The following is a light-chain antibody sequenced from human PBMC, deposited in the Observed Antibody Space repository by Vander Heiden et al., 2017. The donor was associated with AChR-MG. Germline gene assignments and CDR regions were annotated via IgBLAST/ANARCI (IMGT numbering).Light chain of an antibody. V-gene: IGKV1-39*01. CDR3: LQTSSSPLT. J-gene: IGKJ4*01. CDR1: QTISKY. Sequence: DIQMTQSPSSLSASVGDRVTITCRASQTISKYLNWYQQKLGKAPKLLIHSASSLQSGVPSRFSGSGSGTDFTLTISSLQPEDFATYSCLQTSSSPLTFGGGTKVEIK. CDR2: SAS.